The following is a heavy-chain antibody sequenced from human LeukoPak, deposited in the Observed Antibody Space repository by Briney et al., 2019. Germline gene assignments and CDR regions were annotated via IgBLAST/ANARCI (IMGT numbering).Heavy chain of an antibody. D-gene: IGHD5-18*01. CDR3: ARGSLWDP. CDR2: INHSGST. CDR1: GGSIISSDYH. Sequence: SETLSLTCTVSGGSIISSDYHWGWIRQPPGKGLEWIGEINHSGSTNYNPSLKSRVTISVDTSKNQFSLKLSSVTAADTAVYYCARGSLWDPWGQGTLVTVSS. V-gene: IGHV4-39*07. J-gene: IGHJ5*02.